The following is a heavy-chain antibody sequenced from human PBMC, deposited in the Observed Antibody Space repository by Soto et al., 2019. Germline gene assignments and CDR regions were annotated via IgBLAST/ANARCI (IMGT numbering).Heavy chain of an antibody. D-gene: IGHD6-19*01. CDR1: GGSISSYY. CDR2: IYYSGST. CDR3: ARLLLGSSGPHVDY. V-gene: IGHV4-59*08. J-gene: IGHJ4*02. Sequence: SETLSLTCTVSGGSISSYYWSWIRQPPGKGLEWIGYIYYSGSTNYNPSLKSRVTISVDTSKNQFSLKLSSVTAADTAVYYCARLLLGSSGPHVDYWGQGTLVTVSS.